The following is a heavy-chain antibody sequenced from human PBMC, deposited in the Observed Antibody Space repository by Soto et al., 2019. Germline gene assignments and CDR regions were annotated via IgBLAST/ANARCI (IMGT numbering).Heavy chain of an antibody. CDR3: AGEVVPAALDY. J-gene: IGHJ4*02. CDR1: GYTFTGYY. V-gene: IGHV1-2*02. CDR2: INTNSGGT. Sequence: QVQLVQSGAEVKKPGASVKVSCKASGYTFTGYYMPWVRQAPGQGLEWMGWINTNSGGTNYAQKFQGRVTMTRDTSISTAYMELSRLRSDDTAVYYCAGEVVPAALDYWGQGTLVTVAS. D-gene: IGHD2-2*01.